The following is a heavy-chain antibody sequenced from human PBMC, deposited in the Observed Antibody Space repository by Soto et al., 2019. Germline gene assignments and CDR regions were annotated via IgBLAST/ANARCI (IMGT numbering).Heavy chain of an antibody. Sequence: EVQLLESGGGLVQPGGSLRLSCAASGFTFRSYAMNWVRQAPGKGLEWVSAISRGGDDIYYADFVRGRFTVSRDNSKNTLYLQMNSLRADDTAVYYCAKLGWRGEPQVVDLPRTDYWGQGTLVTVSS. D-gene: IGHD6-13*01. CDR3: AKLGWRGEPQVVDLPRTDY. V-gene: IGHV3-23*01. CDR1: GFTFRSYA. CDR2: ISRGGDDI. J-gene: IGHJ4*02.